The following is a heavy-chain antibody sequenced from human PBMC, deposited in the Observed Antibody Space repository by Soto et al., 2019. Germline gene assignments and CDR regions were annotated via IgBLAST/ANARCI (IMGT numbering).Heavy chain of an antibody. Sequence: QVQLVESGGGVVQPGRSLRLSCAASGFTFSSYGMHWVRQAPGKGLEWVAVIWYDGSNKYYAASVKGRFTISRDNSKNTLYLQMNSLRAEDTAVYYCATTPSYSSSWYTYYYGMDVWGQGTTVTVSS. CDR1: GFTFSSYG. J-gene: IGHJ6*02. CDR2: IWYDGSNK. CDR3: ATTPSYSSSWYTYYYGMDV. V-gene: IGHV3-33*01. D-gene: IGHD6-13*01.